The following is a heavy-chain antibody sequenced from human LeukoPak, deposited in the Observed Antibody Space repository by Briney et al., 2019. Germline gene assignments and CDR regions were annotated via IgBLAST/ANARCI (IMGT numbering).Heavy chain of an antibody. J-gene: IGHJ4*02. CDR1: GYTFTGYY. D-gene: IGHD3-10*01. Sequence: WASVKVSCKASGYTFTGYYMHWVRQAPGQGLEWMGWINPNSGGTNYAQKFQGRVTMTRDTSISTAYMELSRLRSDDTAVYYCARTRGLWFGELWDYWGQGTLVTVSS. CDR3: ARTRGLWFGELWDY. CDR2: INPNSGGT. V-gene: IGHV1-2*02.